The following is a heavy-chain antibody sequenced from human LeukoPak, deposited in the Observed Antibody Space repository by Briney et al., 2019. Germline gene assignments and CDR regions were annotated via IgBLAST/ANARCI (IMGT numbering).Heavy chain of an antibody. CDR3: ARHAESGYDRFDH. J-gene: IGHJ4*02. Sequence: SETLSLTCSVSGGSISSYYWSWIRQPPGKGLEWIGYIYDSGSTNYKSPLKSRVTMSGDTSKNQFSLKLSSVTAADTAVYYCARHAESGYDRFDHWGQGTLVTVSS. D-gene: IGHD5-12*01. CDR1: GGSISSYY. CDR2: IYDSGST. V-gene: IGHV4-59*08.